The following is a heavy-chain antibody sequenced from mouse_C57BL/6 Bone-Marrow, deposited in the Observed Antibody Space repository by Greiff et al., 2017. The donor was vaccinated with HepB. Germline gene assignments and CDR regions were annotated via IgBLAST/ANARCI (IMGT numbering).Heavy chain of an antibody. V-gene: IGHV1-19*01. J-gene: IGHJ2*01. CDR3: ARRGSDSSGYFDY. D-gene: IGHD3-2*02. Sequence: VQLQQSGPVLVKPGASVKMSCKASGYTFTDYYMNWVKQSHGKSLEWIGVINPYNGGTSYNQKFKGKATLTVDKSSSTAYMELSSLTSEDSAVYYGARRGSDSSGYFDYWGQGTTLTVSS. CDR2: INPYNGGT. CDR1: GYTFTDYY.